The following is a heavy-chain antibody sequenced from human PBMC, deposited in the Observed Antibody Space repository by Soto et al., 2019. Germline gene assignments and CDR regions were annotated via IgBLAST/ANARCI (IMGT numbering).Heavy chain of an antibody. D-gene: IGHD2-2*01. CDR1: GGSLSGYY. CDR2: INHSGST. CDR3: ARGGILGYCSSTSCYRWFDP. V-gene: IGHV4-34*01. J-gene: IGHJ5*02. Sequence: SETLSLTCAVYGGSLSGYYWSWIRQPPGKGLEWIGEINHSGSTNYNPSLKSRVTISVDTSKNQFSLKLSSVTAADTAVYYCARGGILGYCSSTSCYRWFDPWGQGTLVTVSS.